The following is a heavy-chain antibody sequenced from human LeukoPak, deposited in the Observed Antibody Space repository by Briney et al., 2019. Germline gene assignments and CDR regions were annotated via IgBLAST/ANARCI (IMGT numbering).Heavy chain of an antibody. D-gene: IGHD2-2*02. Sequence: SETLSLTCTVSGYSITSGYNWAWIRQPPGKVLEWIGSIYHSGSAHYNPSLKSRVTISVDTEKNQFSLKLSSLTAADTAFYYCVRYCSSNTCYTRAVDYWGQGTLVTVSS. CDR2: IYHSGSA. V-gene: IGHV4-38-2*02. J-gene: IGHJ4*02. CDR3: VRYCSSNTCYTRAVDY. CDR1: GYSITSGYN.